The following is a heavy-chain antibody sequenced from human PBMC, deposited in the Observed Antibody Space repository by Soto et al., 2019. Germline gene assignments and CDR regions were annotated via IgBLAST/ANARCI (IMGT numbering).Heavy chain of an antibody. V-gene: IGHV4-59*12. Sequence: SETLSLTCTVSGGSISSYYWSWIRQPPGKGLEWIGYIYYSGSTNYNPSLKSRVTISVDTSKNQFSLKLSSVTAADTAVYYCARLGYCSSTSCFRDELDYWGQGTLVTVS. CDR3: ARLGYCSSTSCFRDELDY. J-gene: IGHJ4*02. CDR1: GGSISSYY. D-gene: IGHD2-2*01. CDR2: IYYSGST.